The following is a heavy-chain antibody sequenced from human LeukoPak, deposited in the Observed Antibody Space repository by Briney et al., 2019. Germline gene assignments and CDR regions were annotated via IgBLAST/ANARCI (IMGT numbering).Heavy chain of an antibody. J-gene: IGHJ3*02. V-gene: IGHV3-48*03. CDR3: ARALFVATIAFDI. D-gene: IGHD5-12*01. CDR1: GFTFSSYE. CDR2: ISSSGSTI. Sequence: GGSLRLSCAASGFTFSSYEMNWVRQAPGKGLEWVSYISSSGSTIYYADSVKGRFTISRDNAKNSLYLQMNSLRAEDTAVYYCARALFVATIAFDIWGQGTMVTVSS.